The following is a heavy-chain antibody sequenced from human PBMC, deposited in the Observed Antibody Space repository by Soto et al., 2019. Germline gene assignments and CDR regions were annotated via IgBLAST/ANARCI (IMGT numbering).Heavy chain of an antibody. CDR3: AKTMSRLGGYDMNWLAT. Sequence: GGSLRLSCAASGFIFSDYAMTWVRQAPGKGLEWVSTISGTRGRQRNTFYTASVKGRFTVTRDNSKNTLFLQMNSLRVEDTAVYYCAKTMSRLGGYDMNWLATWGQRTLVTVSS. J-gene: IGHJ5*02. D-gene: IGHD5-12*01. V-gene: IGHV3-23*01. CDR2: ISGTRGRQRNT. CDR1: GFIFSDYA.